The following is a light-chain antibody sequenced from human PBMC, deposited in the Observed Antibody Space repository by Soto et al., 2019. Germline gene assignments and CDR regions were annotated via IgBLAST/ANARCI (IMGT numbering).Light chain of an antibody. CDR3: QQYGSSGT. V-gene: IGKV3-20*01. J-gene: IGKJ1*01. Sequence: EIVLTQSPGTLSLSPGERATLSCRASQSVSILLAWYQQKPGQAPSLLIYGASNRATGIPDRFSGSGSGTEFTLTISRLEPEDSAVYDCQQYGSSGTFGQGTKVDIK. CDR2: GAS. CDR1: QSVSIL.